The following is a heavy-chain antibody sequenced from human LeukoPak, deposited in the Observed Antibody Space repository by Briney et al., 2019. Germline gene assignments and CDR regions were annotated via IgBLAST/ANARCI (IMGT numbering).Heavy chain of an antibody. CDR1: GSIFSRYG. V-gene: IGHV3-30*18. J-gene: IGHJ4*02. CDR2: ISNDGSET. CDR3: AKFNGTSLTFDY. D-gene: IGHD2-2*01. Sequence: GRSLRLSCVASGSIFSRYGMHWVRQAPGKGLEWVAIISNDGSETYYVDSVKGRFTISRDNSKNMLFLQMNSLRAEDTAVYYCAKFNGTSLTFDYWGQGTLVTVSS.